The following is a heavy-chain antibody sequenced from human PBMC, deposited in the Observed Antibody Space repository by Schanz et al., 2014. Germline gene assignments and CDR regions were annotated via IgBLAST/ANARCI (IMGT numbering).Heavy chain of an antibody. V-gene: IGHV3-30*04. CDR1: GFTFSSYA. CDR2: VPFDGSQK. J-gene: IGHJ4*02. CDR3: AKNQYDDVDLSSFYFDF. Sequence: QVQLVESGGGVVQPGRSLRLSCAASGFTFSSYALHWVRQAPGKGLEWVAFVPFDGSQKFYADSVKGRFTISRDNSKNTLYLQMNSLRPEDTAIYYCAKNQYDDVDLSSFYFDFWGQGTLVTVSS. D-gene: IGHD3-10*02.